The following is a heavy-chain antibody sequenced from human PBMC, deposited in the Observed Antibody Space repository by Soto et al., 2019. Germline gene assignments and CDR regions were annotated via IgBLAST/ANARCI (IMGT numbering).Heavy chain of an antibody. D-gene: IGHD6-6*01. CDR2: IYYTGST. Sequence: SETLSLTCTVAGGSISSYYWSWIRQPPGKGLEWIGYIYYTGSTNYNPSLKSRVAISVDTTKNQFSLKLTSVTAADTAVYYCARGFLGSSPRRAFEYWGQGALVTVSS. J-gene: IGHJ4*02. V-gene: IGHV4-59*01. CDR3: ARGFLGSSPRRAFEY. CDR1: GGSISSYY.